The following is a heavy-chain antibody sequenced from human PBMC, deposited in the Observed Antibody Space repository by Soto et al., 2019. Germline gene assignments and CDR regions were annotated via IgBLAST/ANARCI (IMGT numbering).Heavy chain of an antibody. J-gene: IGHJ4*02. Sequence: GGSLRLSCAASGFTVSSNYMTWVRQAPGKGLECVSVIYSSDTTYYADSVKGRFTISRDNSKNTLYLQMNSLRAEDTAVYYCASASGYYDTSGYSGYYFDYWGQGTLVTVSS. CDR2: IYSSDTT. D-gene: IGHD3-22*01. CDR3: ASASGYYDTSGYSGYYFDY. CDR1: GFTVSSNY. V-gene: IGHV3-53*01.